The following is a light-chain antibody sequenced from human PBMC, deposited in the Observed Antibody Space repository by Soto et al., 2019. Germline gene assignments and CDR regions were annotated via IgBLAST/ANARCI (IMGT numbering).Light chain of an antibody. CDR2: EVS. Sequence: QSALTQPASVSGSPGQSITISCTGTSSDVVIYNLVSWYQQHPGKAPKLMIHEVSKRPSGVSNRFSASKSGNTASLTISGLQAEDEADYYCCSYAGSSTPLVFGGGTKVTVL. J-gene: IGLJ3*02. CDR1: SSDVVIYNL. V-gene: IGLV2-23*02. CDR3: CSYAGSSTPLV.